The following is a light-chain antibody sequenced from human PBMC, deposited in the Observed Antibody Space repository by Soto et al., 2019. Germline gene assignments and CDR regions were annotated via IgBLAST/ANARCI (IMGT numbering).Light chain of an antibody. CDR3: QQYGTSEII. J-gene: IGKJ5*01. CDR1: QSLTNSF. V-gene: IGKV3-20*01. CDR2: DTS. Sequence: EIVMTQSPATLSVSPWERATLSCRASQSLTNSFIAWYQQRPGQAPRLLIYDTSSRASGIPDRFSGSGSGTDFTLTISRLETEDFAVFYCQQYGTSEIIFGQGTRLEIK.